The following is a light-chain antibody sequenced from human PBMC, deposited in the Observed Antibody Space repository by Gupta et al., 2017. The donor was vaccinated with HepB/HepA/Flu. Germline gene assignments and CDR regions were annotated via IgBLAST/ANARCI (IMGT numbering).Light chain of an antibody. J-gene: IGKJ1*01. V-gene: IGKV1-39*01. CDR2: GTT. CDR3: QQTYTVPWT. Sequence: DIQMIQSPSSLSASVRDRVSITCRASQNISLYLNWYQHKPGIAPKLLIYGTTKLRTGVPSRFSVRGSGTDFTRTISSLQPEEFATYSCQQTYTVPWTFGQGTKV. CDR1: QNISLY.